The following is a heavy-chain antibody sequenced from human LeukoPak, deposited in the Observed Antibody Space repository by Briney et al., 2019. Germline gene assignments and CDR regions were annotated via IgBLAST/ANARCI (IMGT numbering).Heavy chain of an antibody. Sequence: SETLSLTCAVYGGSFSGYYWGWIRQPPGKGLEWIGEINHSGSTNYNPSLKSRVTISVDTSKNQFSLKLSSVTAADTAVYYCARVAGRSINLHGFDYWGQGTLVTVSS. J-gene: IGHJ4*02. V-gene: IGHV4-34*01. CDR2: INHSGST. CDR1: GGSFSGYY. CDR3: ARVAGRSINLHGFDY.